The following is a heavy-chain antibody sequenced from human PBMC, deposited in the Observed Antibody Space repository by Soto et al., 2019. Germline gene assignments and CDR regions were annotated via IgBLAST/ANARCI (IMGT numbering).Heavy chain of an antibody. Sequence: QVQLQESGPGLVKPSETLSLTCTVSGGSISSYYWSWIRQPPGKGLEWIGYIYYSGSTNYNPSLKSRATLPVDTSKNQGSLKLSSVTAADTAVYYCARANIVVENNYYFDYWGQGTLVTVSS. CDR2: IYYSGST. D-gene: IGHD2-21*01. CDR3: ARANIVVENNYYFDY. CDR1: GGSISSYY. J-gene: IGHJ4*02. V-gene: IGHV4-59*01.